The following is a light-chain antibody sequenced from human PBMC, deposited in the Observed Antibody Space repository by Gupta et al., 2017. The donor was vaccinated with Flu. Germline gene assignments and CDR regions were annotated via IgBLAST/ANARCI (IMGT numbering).Light chain of an antibody. J-gene: IGKJ1*01. CDR3: MQDLHTWT. CDR2: WGS. CDR1: QSRRHNNGDYY. Sequence: PVIHGEAAYISCRSSQSRRHNNGDYYLDWERQKAEQSPQLMIYWGSRRAYGVTDRISGSGEGKNFTLKSSRGEDEDGGVYYCMQDLHTWTFGQGTKVEIK. V-gene: IGKV2-28*01.